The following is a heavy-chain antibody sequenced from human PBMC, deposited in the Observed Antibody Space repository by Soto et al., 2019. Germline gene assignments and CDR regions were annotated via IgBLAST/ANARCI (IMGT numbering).Heavy chain of an antibody. CDR3: ARHEASTMVDGPAFDI. CDR1: GYSFTSYW. CDR2: IYPGDSDT. J-gene: IGHJ3*02. V-gene: IGHV5-51*01. Sequence: LGESLKISCKGSGYSFTSYWIGWVRQMPGKGLEWMGIIYPGDSDTRYSPSFQGQVTISADKSISTAYLQWSSLKASDTAMYYRARHEASTMVDGPAFDIWGQGTMVTVSS. D-gene: IGHD3-10*01.